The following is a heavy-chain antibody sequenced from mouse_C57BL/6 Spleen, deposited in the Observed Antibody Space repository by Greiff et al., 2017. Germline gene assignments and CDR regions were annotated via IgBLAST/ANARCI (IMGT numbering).Heavy chain of an antibody. Sequence: QVQLQQPGAELVKPGASVKLSCKASGYTFTSYWMHWVKQRPGRGLEWIGRIDPTSGGTKYNEKFKSKATLTVDKSSSTAYMQLSSLTSEDSAVYYCGSETYGPAWFAYWGQGTLVTVSA. CDR2: IDPTSGGT. CDR3: GSETYGPAWFAY. CDR1: GYTFTSYW. J-gene: IGHJ3*01. D-gene: IGHD1-1*01. V-gene: IGHV1-72*01.